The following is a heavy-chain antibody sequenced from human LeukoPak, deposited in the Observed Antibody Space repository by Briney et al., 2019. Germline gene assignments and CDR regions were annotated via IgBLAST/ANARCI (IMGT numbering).Heavy chain of an antibody. CDR3: TRVPPPSAFDI. J-gene: IGHJ3*02. V-gene: IGHV3-21*01. CDR2: ISTSSSYI. Sequence: PGGSLRLSCAASGFTFSRYSMNWVRQAPGKGLEWVSFISTSSSYIYYVDSVKGRFTISRDNAKNSLYLQMNSLRAEDTAVYYCTRVPPPSAFDIWGQGTMVTVSS. CDR1: GFTFSRYS. D-gene: IGHD6-6*01.